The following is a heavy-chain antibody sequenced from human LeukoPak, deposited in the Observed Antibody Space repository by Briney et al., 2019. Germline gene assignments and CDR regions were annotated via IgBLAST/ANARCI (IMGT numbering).Heavy chain of an antibody. Sequence: GGSLRLSCAASGFTFSSYAMHWVRQAPGKGLEWVAVISYDGSNKYYADSVKGRFTISRDNSKNTLYLQMNSLRAEDTAVYYCARLDQDIVVVVAAWEDYWGQGTLVTVSS. V-gene: IGHV3-30-3*01. D-gene: IGHD2-15*01. CDR1: GFTFSSYA. CDR3: ARLDQDIVVVVAAWEDY. CDR2: ISYDGSNK. J-gene: IGHJ4*02.